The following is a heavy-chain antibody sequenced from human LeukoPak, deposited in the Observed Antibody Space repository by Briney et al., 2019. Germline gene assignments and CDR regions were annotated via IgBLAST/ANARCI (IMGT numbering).Heavy chain of an antibody. CDR2: ISHSGST. J-gene: IGHJ4*02. CDR1: GGSFSGYY. V-gene: IGHV4-34*01. CDR3: ARRAQLGYRPQPFDY. Sequence: SETLSLTCAVYGGSFSGYYWSWIRQPPGKGLEWIGEISHSGSTNYNPSLKSRVTISVDTSKNQFSLKLSSVTAADTAVYYCARRAQLGYRPQPFDYWGQGTLVTVSS. D-gene: IGHD7-27*01.